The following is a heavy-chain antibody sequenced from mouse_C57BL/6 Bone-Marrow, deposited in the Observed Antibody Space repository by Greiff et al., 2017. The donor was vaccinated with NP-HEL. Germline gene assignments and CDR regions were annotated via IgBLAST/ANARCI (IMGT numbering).Heavy chain of an antibody. CDR1: GYTFTSYG. D-gene: IGHD1-2*01. J-gene: IGHJ4*01. CDR2: SYRRSGNN. V-gene: IGHV1-81*01. CDR3: APLLRYYAMDY. Sequence: QVQLKASGAELARPGASVKLSCKASGYTFTSYGISWVKQRTGQGLEWIGDSYRRSGNNYYNEKFKGKATLTADKSSSTAYMELRSLTSEDSAVYFCAPLLRYYAMDYWGQGTSVTVSS.